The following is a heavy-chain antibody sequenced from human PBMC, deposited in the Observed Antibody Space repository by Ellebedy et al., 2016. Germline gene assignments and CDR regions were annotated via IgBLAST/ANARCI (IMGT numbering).Heavy chain of an antibody. Sequence: ASVKVSCKASGYTFTSYAMHWVRQAPGQRLEWMGWINAGNGNTKYSQKFQGRVTITRDTSASTAYMELSSLRSEDTAVYYCARQHGDYVVFDYWGQGTLVTVSS. V-gene: IGHV1-3*01. J-gene: IGHJ4*02. D-gene: IGHD4-17*01. CDR2: INAGNGNT. CDR1: GYTFTSYA. CDR3: ARQHGDYVVFDY.